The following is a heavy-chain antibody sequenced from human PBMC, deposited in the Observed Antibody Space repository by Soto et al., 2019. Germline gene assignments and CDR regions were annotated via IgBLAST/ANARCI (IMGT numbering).Heavy chain of an antibody. J-gene: IGHJ6*02. D-gene: IGHD2-15*01. CDR3: ARAARYPDGWWDYGMDV. CDR2: ISSSGSTI. CDR1: GFTFSSYE. V-gene: IGHV3-48*03. Sequence: RLSCAASGFTFSSYEMNWVRQAPGKGLEWVSYISSSGSTIYYADSVKGRFTISRDNAKNSLYLQMNSLRAEDTAVYYCARAARYPDGWWDYGMDVWGQGTTVTVSS.